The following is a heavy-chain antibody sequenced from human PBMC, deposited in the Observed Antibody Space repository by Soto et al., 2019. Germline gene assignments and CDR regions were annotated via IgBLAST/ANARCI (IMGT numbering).Heavy chain of an antibody. CDR3: ASPPIFSGWQNWCGP. D-gene: IGHD6-19*01. CDR1: GGTISSSSYY. CDR2: IYYSGST. J-gene: IGHJ5*02. Sequence: SETRSLTCTVSGGTISSSSYYWGWIRQPPGKGLEWIGRIYYSGSTYYNPSLKSRVTISVDTSKTQFSLKLSSVTAADTAVYYCASPPIFSGWQNWCGPWGQGTLVTVSS. V-gene: IGHV4-39*01.